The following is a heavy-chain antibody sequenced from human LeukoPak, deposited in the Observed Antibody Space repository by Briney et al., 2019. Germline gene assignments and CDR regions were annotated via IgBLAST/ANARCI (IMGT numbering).Heavy chain of an antibody. CDR2: ISSSSSYI. J-gene: IGHJ3*02. V-gene: IGHV3-21*01. CDR1: GFTFSSYS. D-gene: IGHD1-26*01. Sequence: PGGSLRLSCAASGFTFSSYSMNWVRQAPGKGLEWVSSISSSSSYIYYADSVKGRFTISRDNAKNSLYLQMNSLRAEDTAVYYCARVYSGSYRAAFDIWGQGTMVTVSS. CDR3: ARVYSGSYRAAFDI.